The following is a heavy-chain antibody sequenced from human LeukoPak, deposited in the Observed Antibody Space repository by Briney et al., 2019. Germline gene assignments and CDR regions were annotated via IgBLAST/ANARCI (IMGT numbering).Heavy chain of an antibody. V-gene: IGHV4-61*02. J-gene: IGHJ4*02. CDR2: IYTSGST. CDR1: GGSISSGSYY. CDR3: ARESGYIAARNFDY. Sequence: SETLSLTCTVSGGSISSGSYYWSWIRQPAGKGLEWIGRIYTSGSTNYNPSLKSRVTTSVDTSKNQFSLKLSSVTAADTAVYYCARESGYIAARNFDYWGQGTLVTVSS. D-gene: IGHD6-6*01.